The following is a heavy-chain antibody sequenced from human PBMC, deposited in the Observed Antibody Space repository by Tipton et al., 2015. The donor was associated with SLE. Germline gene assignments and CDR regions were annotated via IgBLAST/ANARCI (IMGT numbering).Heavy chain of an antibody. CDR1: GFTFSSYG. CDR2: IRYDGSNK. CDR3: ARERAYSGYDYVPYYYYMDV. Sequence: SLRLSCAASGFTFSSYGMHWVRQAPGKGLEWVAFIRYDGSNKYYADSVKGRFTISRDNSKNTLYLQMNSLRAEDTAVYYCARERAYSGYDYVPYYYYMDVWGKGTTVTVSS. J-gene: IGHJ6*03. V-gene: IGHV3-30*02. D-gene: IGHD5-12*01.